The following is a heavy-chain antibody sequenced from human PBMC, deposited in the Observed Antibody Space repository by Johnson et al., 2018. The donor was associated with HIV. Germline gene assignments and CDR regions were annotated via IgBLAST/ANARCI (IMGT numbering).Heavy chain of an antibody. CDR1: GFTFSSYD. CDR3: ARDAQHFRNYFGSGNGAFDV. D-gene: IGHD3-10*01. J-gene: IGHJ3*01. V-gene: IGHV3-13*01. Sequence: VQLVESGGGLVQPGGSLRLSSAASGFTFSSYDMHWVRQATGTALEWVSATGTAGDTYYPGSAMGRLTISRENAKNSLYLQMNSLRAGDTAVYYCARDAQHFRNYFGSGNGAFDVWGQGTMVTVTS. CDR2: TGTAGDT.